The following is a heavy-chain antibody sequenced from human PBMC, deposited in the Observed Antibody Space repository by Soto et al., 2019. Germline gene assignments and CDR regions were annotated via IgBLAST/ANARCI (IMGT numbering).Heavy chain of an antibody. D-gene: IGHD2-15*01. V-gene: IGHV4-59*01. J-gene: IGHJ5*02. CDR2: IYYSGST. CDR3: AKHNTAGGHCTGGSCYSFVWFDP. CDR1: GGSISNYY. Sequence: SETLSLTCTVSGGSISNYYWSWIRQPPGKGLEWIGDIYYSGSTNYNPSLKSRITISMDTSKNQFSLKLNSVTAADTAVHYCAKHNTAGGHCTGGSCYSFVWFDPWGQGTLVTVSS.